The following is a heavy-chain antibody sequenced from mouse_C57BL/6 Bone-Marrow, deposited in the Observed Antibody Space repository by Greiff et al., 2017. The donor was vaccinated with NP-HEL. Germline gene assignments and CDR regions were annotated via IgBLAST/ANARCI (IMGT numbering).Heavy chain of an antibody. CDR3: KERWYFEV. CDR2: IDPETGGT. J-gene: IGHJ1*03. Sequence: QVQLQQSGAELVRPGASVTLSCKASGYTFTDYEMHWVKQTPVHGLEWIGAIDPETGGTAYNQKFKGKAILTADKSASTADMELRSLTSEDSAVYYCKERWYFEVWGTGTTVTVSS. V-gene: IGHV1-15*01. CDR1: GYTFTDYE.